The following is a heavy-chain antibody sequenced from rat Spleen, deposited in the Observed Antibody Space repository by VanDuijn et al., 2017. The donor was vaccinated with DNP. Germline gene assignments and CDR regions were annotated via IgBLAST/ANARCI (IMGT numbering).Heavy chain of an antibody. Sequence: EVQLVQSGGGLVQPGRSLKLSCAPSGFTFSDYYMAWVRQAPTKGLEWVASISTGGGNTYYRDSVKGRFTISRDNAENAQYLQMDSLRSEDTATYYCATRNSGYGGYFDYWGQGVMVTVSS. CDR1: GFTFSDYY. V-gene: IGHV5S13*01. CDR2: ISTGGGNT. J-gene: IGHJ2*01. D-gene: IGHD4-3*01. CDR3: ATRNSGYGGYFDY.